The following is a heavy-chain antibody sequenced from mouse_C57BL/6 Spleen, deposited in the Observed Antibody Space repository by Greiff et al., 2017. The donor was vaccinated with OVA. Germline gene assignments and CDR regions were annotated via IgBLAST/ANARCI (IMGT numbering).Heavy chain of an antibody. CDR3: ARIGLYEYGGYWYFDV. CDR1: GYAFSSYW. V-gene: IGHV1-80*01. CDR2: IYPGDGDT. D-gene: IGHD1-1*01. Sequence: QVQLKESGAELVKPGASVKISCKASGYAFSSYWMNWVKQRPGQGLEWIGQIYPGDGDTNYNGKFKGKATLTADKSSSTAYMQLSSLTSEDSAVYVCARIGLYEYGGYWYFDVWGTGTTVTVSA. J-gene: IGHJ1*03.